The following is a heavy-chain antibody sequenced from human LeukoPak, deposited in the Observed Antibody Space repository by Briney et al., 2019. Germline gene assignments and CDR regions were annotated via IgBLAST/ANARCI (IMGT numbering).Heavy chain of an antibody. J-gene: IGHJ5*02. CDR3: ARGHYSGTNPPHWFDP. CDR1: GGSISPYY. CDR2: ISYRGST. Sequence: PSETLSLTCTVSGGSISPYYWNWIRQPPGQGLEWFGYISYRGSTNYNPSLNSQVTISVDTSKHPLSLKLRSATAADTALYYCARGHYSGTNPPHWFDPRGQGPPVTVSS. D-gene: IGHD1-26*01. V-gene: IGHV4-59*12.